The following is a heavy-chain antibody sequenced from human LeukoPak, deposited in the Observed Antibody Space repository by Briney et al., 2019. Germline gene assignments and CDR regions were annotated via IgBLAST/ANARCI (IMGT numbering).Heavy chain of an antibody. CDR2: ISYDGSNK. Sequence: PGGSLRLSCAASGFTFSSYGMHWVRQAPGKGLEWVAVISYDGSNKYYADSVKGRFTISRDNSKNTLYLQMNSLRAEDTAVYYCAKDLCTNGVCYVPFGGADVWGKGTTVTVSS. D-gene: IGHD2-8*01. CDR3: AKDLCTNGVCYVPFGGADV. V-gene: IGHV3-30*18. J-gene: IGHJ6*04. CDR1: GFTFSSYG.